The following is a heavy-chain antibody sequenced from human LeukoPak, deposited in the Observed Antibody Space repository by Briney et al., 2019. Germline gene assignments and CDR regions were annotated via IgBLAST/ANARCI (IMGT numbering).Heavy chain of an antibody. J-gene: IGHJ6*02. CDR1: GFTFSSYA. D-gene: IGHD2-15*01. V-gene: IGHV3-30-3*01. CDR2: ISYDGSNK. Sequence: GGSLRLSCAASGFTFSSYAMHWVRQAPGKGLEWVAVISYDGSNKYYADSVKGRFTISRDNSKNTLYLRMNSLRAEDTAVYYCARDHTRGYCSGGSCYGDYYYYYGMDVWGQGTTVTVSS. CDR3: ARDHTRGYCSGGSCYGDYYYYYGMDV.